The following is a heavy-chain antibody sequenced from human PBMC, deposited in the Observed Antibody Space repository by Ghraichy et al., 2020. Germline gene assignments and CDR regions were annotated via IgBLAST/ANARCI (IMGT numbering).Heavy chain of an antibody. V-gene: IGHV3-7*03. Sequence: LSLTCAASGFTFSSYWMTWVRQAPGKGLEWVANIKQDGSEKYYVESVKGRFTISRDNAKNSLYLQINSLRAEDTVVYYCAREGAAAAGLDYWGQGTLVTVSS. CDR3: AREGAAAAGLDY. CDR1: GFTFSSYW. CDR2: IKQDGSEK. D-gene: IGHD6-13*01. J-gene: IGHJ4*02.